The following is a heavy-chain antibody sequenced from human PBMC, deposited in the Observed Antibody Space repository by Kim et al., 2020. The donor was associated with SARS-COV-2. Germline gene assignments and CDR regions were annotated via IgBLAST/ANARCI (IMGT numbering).Heavy chain of an antibody. CDR3: AKPMRMGRSNWFDP. D-gene: IGHD2-8*01. CDR1: GFTFSSYV. J-gene: IGHJ5*02. V-gene: IGHV3-23*01. CDR2: ISGSGVST. Sequence: GGSLRLSCAASGFTFSSYVMRWVRQAPGKGLEWVSGISGSGVSTYYADSEKGRFTISRDNSKNTLCLQMNSLRAEDTAIYYCAKPMRMGRSNWFDPWGQGTLVSVSS.